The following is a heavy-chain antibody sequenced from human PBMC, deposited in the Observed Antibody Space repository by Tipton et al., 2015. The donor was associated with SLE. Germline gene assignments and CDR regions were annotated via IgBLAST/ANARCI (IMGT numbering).Heavy chain of an antibody. V-gene: IGHV3-23*03. J-gene: IGHJ6*03. CDR1: GFTFSSYA. CDR3: LYYYMDV. CDR2: IYSGGAT. Sequence: SLRLSCAASGFTFSSYAMSWVRQAPGKGLEWVSVIYSGGATYYADSVKGRFAISRDSFENTLYLQMNRLRAEDTAIYYCLYYYMDVWGKGTTVTVSS.